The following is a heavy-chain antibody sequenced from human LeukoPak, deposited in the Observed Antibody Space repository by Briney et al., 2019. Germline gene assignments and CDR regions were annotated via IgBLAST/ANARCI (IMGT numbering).Heavy chain of an antibody. CDR1: GGTFSSYA. Sequence: SVKVSCKASGGTFSSYAISWVRQAPGQGLEWMGGIIPIFGTANYAQKFQGRVTITADESTSTAYMELSSLRSEDTAVYYCARVTLHDYGDPGWFDAAYYFDYWGQGTLVTVSS. J-gene: IGHJ4*02. D-gene: IGHD4-17*01. V-gene: IGHV1-69*13. CDR3: ARVTLHDYGDPGWFDAAYYFDY. CDR2: IIPIFGTA.